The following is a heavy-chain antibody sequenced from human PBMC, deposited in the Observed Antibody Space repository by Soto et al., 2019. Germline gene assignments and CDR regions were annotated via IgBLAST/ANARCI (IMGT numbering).Heavy chain of an antibody. V-gene: IGHV4-30-4*01. Sequence: SEPLSLTCTVSGVSIRTGDYYLCWLRPTPGKGLEWIGYIYYSESTYYNPSLKSRVTISGDTSKNQFSLKLSSVTAADTAVYYCARHYDILTGYLPHNWFDPWGQGTLVTVS. J-gene: IGHJ5*02. CDR2: IYYSEST. CDR1: GVSIRTGDYY. CDR3: ARHYDILTGYLPHNWFDP. D-gene: IGHD3-9*01.